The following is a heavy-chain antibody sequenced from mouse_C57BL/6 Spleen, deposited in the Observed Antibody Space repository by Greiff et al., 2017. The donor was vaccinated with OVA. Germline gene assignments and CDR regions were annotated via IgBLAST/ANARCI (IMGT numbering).Heavy chain of an antibody. CDR1: GYAFSSSW. D-gene: IGHD2-4*01. J-gene: IGHJ2*01. CDR2: IYPGDGDT. CDR3: ARSYYDYDDYCDY. V-gene: IGHV1-82*01. Sequence: QVQLQQSGPELVKPGASVKISCKASGYAFSSSWMNWVKQRPGKGLEWIGRIYPGDGDTNYNGKFKGKATLTADKSSSTAYMQLSSLTSEDSAVYFCARSYYDYDDYCDYWGQGTTLTVSS.